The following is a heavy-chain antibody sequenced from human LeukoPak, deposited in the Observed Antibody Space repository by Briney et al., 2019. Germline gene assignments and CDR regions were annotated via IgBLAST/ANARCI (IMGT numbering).Heavy chain of an antibody. CDR1: GFTFSSYS. J-gene: IGHJ6*03. D-gene: IGHD3-10*01. V-gene: IGHV3-21*01. CDR2: ISSSSSYI. CDR3: ARVGGRAPWGYYYYYMDV. Sequence: PGGSLRLSCAASGFTFSSYSMNWVRQAPGKGLEWVSSISSSSSYIYYADSVKGRFTISRDNAKNSLYLQMNSLRAEDTAVYYCARVGGRAPWGYYYYYMDVWGKGTTVTVSS.